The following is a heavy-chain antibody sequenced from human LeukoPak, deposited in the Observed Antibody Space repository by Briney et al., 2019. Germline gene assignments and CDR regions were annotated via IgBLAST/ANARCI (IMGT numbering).Heavy chain of an antibody. CDR2: IRYDGSNK. D-gene: IGHD6-19*01. Sequence: GSLRLSCAASGFTFSSYAMHWVRQAPGKGLEWVAFIRYDGSNKYYADSVKGRFTISRDNSKNTLYLQMNSLRAEDTAVYYCAKDLHPHSSGWYGFGYWGQGTLVTVSS. J-gene: IGHJ4*02. V-gene: IGHV3-30*02. CDR3: AKDLHPHSSGWYGFGY. CDR1: GFTFSSYA.